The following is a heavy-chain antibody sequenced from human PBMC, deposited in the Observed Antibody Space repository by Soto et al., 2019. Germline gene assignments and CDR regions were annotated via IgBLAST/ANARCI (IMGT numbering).Heavy chain of an antibody. J-gene: IGHJ3*02. CDR1: GYNFNNYG. D-gene: IGHD1-26*01. Sequence: QVQLVQSGAEVKKPGASVKVSCKASGYNFNNYGVTWVRQAPGQGLEWMGWIGVYNGNTKYPQKGQGRVTVTADTSTSTAYMELRSLTSDDTAVYYCARDIAGGEDIWGQGTMVTVSS. CDR3: ARDIAGGEDI. V-gene: IGHV1-18*01. CDR2: IGVYNGNT.